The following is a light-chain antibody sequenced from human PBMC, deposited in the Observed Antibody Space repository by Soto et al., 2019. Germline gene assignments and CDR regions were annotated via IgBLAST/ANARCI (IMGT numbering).Light chain of an antibody. CDR3: CSYVGSSTPLHV. CDR2: EGS. V-gene: IGLV2-23*01. J-gene: IGLJ1*01. CDR1: SSDIGSYNL. Sequence: QSVLTQPASVSGSPGQSITISCTGTSSDIGSYNLVSWYQQHPGKAPKLMIYEGSKRPSGVSNRFSGSKSGNTASLTISGLQAEDEADYCCCSYVGSSTPLHVFGTGTKVTV.